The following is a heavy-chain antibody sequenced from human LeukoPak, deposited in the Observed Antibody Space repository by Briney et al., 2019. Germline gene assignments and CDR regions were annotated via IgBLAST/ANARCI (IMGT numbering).Heavy chain of an antibody. CDR2: ISSSSSTI. CDR1: GFSFSSYS. J-gene: IGHJ4*02. CDR3: ARGDCSGGSCYLSLTTIDY. V-gene: IGHV3-48*01. Sequence: GGSLRLSCAASGFSFSSYSMNWVRQAPGKGLEWLSYISSSSSTIYYADSVKGRFTISRDNAKNSLYLQMNSLRAEDTAVYYCARGDCSGGSCYLSLTTIDYWGQGTLVTVSS. D-gene: IGHD2-15*01.